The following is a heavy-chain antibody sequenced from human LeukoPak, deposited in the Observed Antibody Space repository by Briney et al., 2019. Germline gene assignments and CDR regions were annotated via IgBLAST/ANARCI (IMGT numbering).Heavy chain of an antibody. CDR2: IYYSGSI. V-gene: IGHV4-59*01. Sequence: SETLSLTCTVSGASISSYYWSWIRQPPGKGLEWIGDIYYSGSIKYNPSLKSRVTMSVDTSKSQFSLKLSSVTAADTAIYYCARENPSGYYNRPIDYWGQGTLVTVSS. CDR3: ARENPSGYYNRPIDY. CDR1: GASISSYY. J-gene: IGHJ4*02. D-gene: IGHD3-22*01.